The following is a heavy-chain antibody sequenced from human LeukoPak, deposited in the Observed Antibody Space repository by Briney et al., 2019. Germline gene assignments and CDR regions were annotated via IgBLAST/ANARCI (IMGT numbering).Heavy chain of an antibody. V-gene: IGHV4-34*01. CDR3: ARAEVVVVPAAMYYYYYMDV. J-gene: IGHJ6*03. Sequence: PSETLSLTCAVYGESFSGYYWSWIRQPPGKGLEWIGEINHSGSTNYNPSLKSRVTISVDTSKNQFSLKLSSVAAADTAVYYCARAEVVVVPAAMYYYYYMDVWGKGTTVTVSS. CDR1: GESFSGYY. D-gene: IGHD2-2*01. CDR2: INHSGST.